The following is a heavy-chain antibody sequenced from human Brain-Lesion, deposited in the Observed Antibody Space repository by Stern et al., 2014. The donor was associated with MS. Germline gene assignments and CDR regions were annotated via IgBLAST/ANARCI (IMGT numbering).Heavy chain of an antibody. CDR2: IDPSDSNP. J-gene: IGHJ4*02. V-gene: IGHV5-10-1*03. D-gene: IGHD3-16*01. CDR3: ARHMGEGLSIDY. Sequence: VQLVQSGAEVKKPGESLRISCQGSGYSFTSDWISWVRQMPGNGLEWMGRIDPSDSNPNYSPSFQGHVTISADKSINTAYLDWRSLKASDTAMYYCARHMGEGLSIDYWGQGTLVTVSS. CDR1: GYSFTSDW.